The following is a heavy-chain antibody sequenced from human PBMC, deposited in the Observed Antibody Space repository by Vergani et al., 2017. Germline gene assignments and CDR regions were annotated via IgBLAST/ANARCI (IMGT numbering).Heavy chain of an antibody. CDR1: GYTFTSYY. D-gene: IGHD2-15*01. CDR2: INPSGGST. CDR3: ARGSRAALRANAFDI. V-gene: IGHV1-46*01. Sequence: QVQLVQSGAEVKKPGASVKVSCKASGYTFTSYYMHWVRQAPGQGLEWMGIINPSGGSTSYAQKFQGRVTITADESTSTAYMELSSLRSEDTAVYYCARGSRAALRANAFDIWGQGTMVTVSS. J-gene: IGHJ3*02.